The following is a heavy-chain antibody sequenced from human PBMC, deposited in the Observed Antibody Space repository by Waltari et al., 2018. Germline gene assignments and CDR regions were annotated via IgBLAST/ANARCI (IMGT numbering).Heavy chain of an antibody. CDR2: SFDRSKWYN. J-gene: IGHJ4*02. D-gene: IGHD1-1*01. V-gene: IGHV6-1*01. Sequence: QLQQSGPGRVKRSQTLALSCAISGGSVSSNSAAWNWMRETPSRGLELMGRSFDRSKWYNDYAGSVRSRIPINPHTSKNQFAHQLQSVTPEDTAVYYCAREGGVRTAFAFWGQGTLVTVSS. CDR3: AREGGVRTAFAF. CDR1: GGSVSSNSAA.